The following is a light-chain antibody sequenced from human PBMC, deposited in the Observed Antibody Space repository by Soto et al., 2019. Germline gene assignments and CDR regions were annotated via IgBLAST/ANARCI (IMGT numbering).Light chain of an antibody. Sequence: QSALTQPASVSGSPGQSITISCTGTSSDVGSYNLVSWYQQHPGKAPKLMIYEVSKRPSAVSNRFSGSKSGNTASLTISGLQAEDEADYYCYSYAGSNTLVFGGGTKLTVL. J-gene: IGLJ3*02. CDR1: SSDVGSYNL. V-gene: IGLV2-23*02. CDR2: EVS. CDR3: YSYAGSNTLV.